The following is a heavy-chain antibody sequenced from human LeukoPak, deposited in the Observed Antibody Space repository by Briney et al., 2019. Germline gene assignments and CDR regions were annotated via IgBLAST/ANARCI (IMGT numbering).Heavy chain of an antibody. CDR1: GFTFISYW. J-gene: IGHJ6*02. CDR3: ARDRIRVQLGLGGMDV. V-gene: IGHV3-7*01. CDR2: IKEDGSEK. Sequence: GGSLRLSCAASGFTFISYWMTWVRQAPGKGLEWVANIKEDGSEKFYVDSVKGRFTISRDNANNSVYLQMNNLRAEDSAVYYCARDRIRVQLGLGGMDVWGQGTTVTVSS. D-gene: IGHD3-16*01.